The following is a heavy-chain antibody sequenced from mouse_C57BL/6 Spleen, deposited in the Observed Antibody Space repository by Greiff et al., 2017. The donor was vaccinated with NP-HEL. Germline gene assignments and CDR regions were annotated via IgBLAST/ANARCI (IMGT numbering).Heavy chain of an antibody. CDR1: GYTFTDYN. CDR3: AREWYYYGSRTLDY. D-gene: IGHD1-1*01. V-gene: IGHV1-18*01. Sequence: EVQLQQSGPELVKPGASVKIPCKASGYTFTDYNMDWVKQSHGKSLEWIGDINPNNGGTNYNEKFKGKATLTVDKSSSTAYMELRSLTSEDTAVYYCAREWYYYGSRTLDYWGQGTTLTVSS. CDR2: INPNNGGT. J-gene: IGHJ2*01.